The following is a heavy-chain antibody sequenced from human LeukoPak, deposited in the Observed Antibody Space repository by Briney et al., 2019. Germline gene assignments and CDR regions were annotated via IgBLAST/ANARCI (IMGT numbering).Heavy chain of an antibody. D-gene: IGHD6-13*01. CDR2: IHHSGSI. CDR1: GESFSNYF. J-gene: IGHJ4*02. CDR3: ARGLFRIAALRY. V-gene: IGHV4-34*01. Sequence: SETLSLTCAVHGESFSNYFWSWIRQPPGKGLEWLGEIHHSGSINYNPSLKSRAIISLDTSKNQFSLNLSSVIAADTAIYYCARGLFRIAALRYWGQGTLVTVSS.